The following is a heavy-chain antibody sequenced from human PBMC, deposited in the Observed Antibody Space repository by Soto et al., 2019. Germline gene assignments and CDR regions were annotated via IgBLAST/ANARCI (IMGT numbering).Heavy chain of an antibody. V-gene: IGHV1-69*13. CDR2: IIPIFGTA. D-gene: IGHD2-21*01. CDR3: AKDMRRWSPRYGDNAFDI. CDR1: GGTFSSYA. J-gene: IGHJ3*02. Sequence: SVKVSCKASGGTFSSYAISWVRQAPGQGLEWMGGIIPIFGTANYAQKFQGRVTITADESTSTAYMELSSLRSEDTAVYYCAKDMRRWSPRYGDNAFDIWGQGTMVTDSS.